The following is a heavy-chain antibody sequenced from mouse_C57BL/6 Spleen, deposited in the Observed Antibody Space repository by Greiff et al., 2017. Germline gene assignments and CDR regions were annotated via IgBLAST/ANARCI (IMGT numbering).Heavy chain of an antibody. Sequence: QVQLQQPGAELVRPGSSVKLSCKASGYTFTSYWMDWVKQRPGQGLEWIGNIYPSDSETHYNQKFKDKATLTVDKSSSTAYMQLSSLTSEDSAVYYWARGRDGNSEYYFDYWGQGTTLTVSS. J-gene: IGHJ2*01. CDR3: ARGRDGNSEYYFDY. V-gene: IGHV1-61*01. CDR2: IYPSDSET. CDR1: GYTFTSYW. D-gene: IGHD2-1*01.